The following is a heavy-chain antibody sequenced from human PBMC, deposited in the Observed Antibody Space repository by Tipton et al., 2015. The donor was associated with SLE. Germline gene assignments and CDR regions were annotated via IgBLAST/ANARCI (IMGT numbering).Heavy chain of an antibody. CDR2: VFHSGTA. J-gene: IGHJ5*02. V-gene: IGHV4-38-2*01. CDR3: ARCPQGVANWFDP. Sequence: TLSLTCEVSGYSISPDFYWAWLRQSPGKGLEWIGSVFHSGTAYSNPSLKRRVAMSLSTSKNQVSLNLTSVTAADTALYFCARCPQGVANWFDPWGRGILVTVSS. D-gene: IGHD2-21*01. CDR1: GYSISPDFY.